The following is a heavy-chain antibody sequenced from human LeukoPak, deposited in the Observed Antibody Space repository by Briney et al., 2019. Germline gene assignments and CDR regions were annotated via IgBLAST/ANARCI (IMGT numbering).Heavy chain of an antibody. CDR1: GYTFTSYG. Sequence: ASVKVSCKASGYTFTSYGISWVRQAPGQGLEWMGWISAYNGNTNYAQKLQGRVTMTTDTSTSTAYMELRSLRSDDTAVYYCATVDQYYYDSSGYCIFDYWGQGILVTVSS. CDR3: ATVDQYYYDSSGYCIFDY. CDR2: ISAYNGNT. V-gene: IGHV1-18*01. J-gene: IGHJ4*02. D-gene: IGHD3-22*01.